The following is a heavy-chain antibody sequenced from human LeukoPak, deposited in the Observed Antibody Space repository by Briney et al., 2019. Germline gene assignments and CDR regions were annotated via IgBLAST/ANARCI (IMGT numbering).Heavy chain of an antibody. CDR3: ARDRGYSYAATDY. CDR1: GGTFSSYA. Sequence: SVKVSCKASGGTFSSYAISWVRQAPGQGLVSMGRIIPIFGTANYAQKFQGRVTITTDESTSTAYMELSSLRSEDTAVYYCARDRGYSYAATDYWGQGTLVTVSS. CDR2: IIPIFGTA. D-gene: IGHD5-18*01. J-gene: IGHJ4*02. V-gene: IGHV1-69*05.